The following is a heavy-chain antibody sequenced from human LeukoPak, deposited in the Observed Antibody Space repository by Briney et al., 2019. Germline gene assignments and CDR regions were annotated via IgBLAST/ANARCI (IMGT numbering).Heavy chain of an antibody. CDR1: GFIFSTYT. D-gene: IGHD3-16*01. V-gene: IGHV3-48*04. Sequence: GGSLRLSCAASGFIFSTYTMNWVRQAPGKGLEWVSYISSSGSTIYYADSVKGRFTISRDNAKNSLYLQMNSLRAEDTAVYYCAREVLATTWGDYWGQGTLVTVSS. CDR3: AREVLATTWGDY. CDR2: ISSSGSTI. J-gene: IGHJ4*02.